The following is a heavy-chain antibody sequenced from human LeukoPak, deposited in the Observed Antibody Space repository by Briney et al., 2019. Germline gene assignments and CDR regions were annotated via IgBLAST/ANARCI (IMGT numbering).Heavy chain of an antibody. CDR1: GGSISSSGYY. Sequence: SETLSLTCTVSGGSISSSGYYSGWIRQPPGKGLEWIASIYYSGSTYYNPSLNSRVTIAVDPSKNQLSLKLSSLTAADTAVYYCARHEYSGSYYGLSWFDPWGQGTLVTVSS. CDR3: ARHEYSGSYYGLSWFDP. CDR2: IYYSGST. J-gene: IGHJ5*02. D-gene: IGHD1-26*01. V-gene: IGHV4-39*01.